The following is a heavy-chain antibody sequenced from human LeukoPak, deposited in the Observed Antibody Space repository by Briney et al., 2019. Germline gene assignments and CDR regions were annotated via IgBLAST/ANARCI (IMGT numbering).Heavy chain of an antibody. CDR2: ISYDGSNK. CDR3: ARCLQLWRTGPIDY. J-gene: IGHJ4*02. CDR1: GITFSSYA. Sequence: GRSLRLSCAASGITFSSYAMHWVRQAPGKGLEWVAVISYDGSNKYYADSVKGRFTISRDNSKNTLYLQMNSLRAEDTAVYYCARCLQLWRTGPIDYWGQGTLVTVSS. V-gene: IGHV3-30*04. D-gene: IGHD5-18*01.